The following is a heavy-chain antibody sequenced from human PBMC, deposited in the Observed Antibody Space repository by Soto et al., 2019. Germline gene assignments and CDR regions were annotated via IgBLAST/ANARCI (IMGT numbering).Heavy chain of an antibody. CDR1: GGSISSGVYY. Sequence: PSETLSLTCTVSGGSISSGVYYWSWIRQPPGKGLEWIGYIYYSGSTYYNPSLKSRVTISVDTSKNQFSLKLSSVTAADTAVYYYARVRHINAFDIWGQGTMVTVSS. J-gene: IGHJ3*02. CDR3: ARVRHINAFDI. V-gene: IGHV4-30-4*01. CDR2: IYYSGST. D-gene: IGHD1-20*01.